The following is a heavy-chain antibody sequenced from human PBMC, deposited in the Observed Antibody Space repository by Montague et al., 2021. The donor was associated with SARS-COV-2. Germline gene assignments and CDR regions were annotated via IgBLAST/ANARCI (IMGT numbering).Heavy chain of an antibody. CDR2: ISSSGGGSTK. CDR1: GFILSRYE. V-gene: IGHV3-48*03. D-gene: IGHD2-21*01. Sequence: SLRLSCAASGFILSRYEMNWVRQAPGKGLEWISYISSSGGGSTKXSTDSVKGRFTISRDNAKNSLYLQMNSLRVEDTAIYYCARDRDWDDWCGMDVWGQGTTVTVSS. J-gene: IGHJ6*02. CDR3: ARDRDWDDWCGMDV.